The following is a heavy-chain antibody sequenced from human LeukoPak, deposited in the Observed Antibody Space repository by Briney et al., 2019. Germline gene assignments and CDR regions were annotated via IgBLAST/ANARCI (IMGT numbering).Heavy chain of an antibody. V-gene: IGHV4-4*07. J-gene: IGHJ5*02. CDR3: ARVSYYYDSSGYYVNWFDP. Sequence: SETLSLTCTVSGGSIGSYYWSWIRQPAGKGLEWIGRIYTSGSTNYNPSLKSRVTMSVDTSKNQFSLKLSSVTAADTAVYYCARVSYYYDSSGYYVNWFDPWGQGTLVTVSS. CDR2: IYTSGST. CDR1: GGSIGSYY. D-gene: IGHD3-22*01.